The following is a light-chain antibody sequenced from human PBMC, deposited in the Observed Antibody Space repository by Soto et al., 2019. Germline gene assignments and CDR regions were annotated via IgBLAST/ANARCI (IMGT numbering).Light chain of an antibody. V-gene: IGKV2-30*01. Sequence: DVVMTQSPLSLPATLGQPASISCRSSQSPVYSGGDAYLHWFQQRPGQSPRRLIYLVSNRDSGVPDRFSGSGSGTDFTLKISRVEAEDVGVYYCMQAIHWPYTFGQGTRLEIE. CDR2: LVS. J-gene: IGKJ2*01. CDR1: QSPVYSGGDAY. CDR3: MQAIHWPYT.